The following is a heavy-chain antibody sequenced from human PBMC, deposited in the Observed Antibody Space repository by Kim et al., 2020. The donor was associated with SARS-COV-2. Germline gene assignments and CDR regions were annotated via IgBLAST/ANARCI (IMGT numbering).Heavy chain of an antibody. D-gene: IGHD2-15*01. CDR3: AREDCSGGSCYYDDAFDI. Sequence: GGSLRLSCAASGFTFSSYWMSWVRQAPGKGLEWVANIKQDGSEKYYVDSVKGRFTISRDNAKNSLYLQMNSLRAEDTAVYYCAREDCSGGSCYYDDAFDIWGQGTMVTVSS. V-gene: IGHV3-7*01. CDR1: GFTFSSYW. CDR2: IKQDGSEK. J-gene: IGHJ3*02.